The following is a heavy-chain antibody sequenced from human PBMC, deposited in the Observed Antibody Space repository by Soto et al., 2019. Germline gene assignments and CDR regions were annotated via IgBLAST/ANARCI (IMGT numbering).Heavy chain of an antibody. CDR3: AKDQKEDNVVVVAANNWFDP. D-gene: IGHD2-15*01. CDR2: ISGSGGST. V-gene: IGHV3-23*01. CDR1: GFTFSSYA. J-gene: IGHJ5*02. Sequence: GGSLRLSCAASGFTFSSYAMSWVRQAPGKGLEWVSAISGSGGSTYYADSVKGRFTISRDNSKNKLYLQMNSLRAGDTAVYYCAKDQKEDNVVVVAANNWFDPWGQGTLVTVSS.